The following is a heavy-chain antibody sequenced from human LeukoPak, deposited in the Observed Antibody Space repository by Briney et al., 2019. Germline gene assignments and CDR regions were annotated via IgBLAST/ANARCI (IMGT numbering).Heavy chain of an antibody. CDR1: GFSFSGFW. V-gene: IGHV3-74*01. CDR3: ARGAMVRLYYHYGMDV. D-gene: IGHD3-10*01. CDR2: IHADGSST. Sequence: HTGGSLRLSCAASGFSFSGFWMHWVRQAPGKGLVWVSRIHADGSSTNYADSVKGRFTISRDNAKNTLYLQMNSLRAEDTAVYYCARGAMVRLYYHYGMDVWSQGTTVTVSS. J-gene: IGHJ6*02.